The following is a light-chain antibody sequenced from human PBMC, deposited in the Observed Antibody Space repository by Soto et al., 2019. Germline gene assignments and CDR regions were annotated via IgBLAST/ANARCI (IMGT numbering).Light chain of an antibody. CDR2: EVT. J-gene: IGLJ2*01. Sequence: QSVLTQPASVSGSPGQSITISCTGTTSDVGGLNYVSWYQHHPGNAPNLLIYEVTNRPSGVSDRFSGSKSDNTASLTISGLQAEDESDYYCSSYTTRSTWVFGGGTKLTVL. CDR1: TSDVGGLNY. CDR3: SSYTTRSTWV. V-gene: IGLV2-14*01.